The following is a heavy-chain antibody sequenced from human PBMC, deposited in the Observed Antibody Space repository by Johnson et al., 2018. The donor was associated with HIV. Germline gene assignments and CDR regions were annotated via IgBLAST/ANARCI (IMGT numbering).Heavy chain of an antibody. CDR3: AKVDCGGDTCAGYDPFDL. D-gene: IGHD2-21*01. J-gene: IGHJ3*01. Sequence: VQLVESGGGLVQPGGSLRLSCAASGFAFRTYWMVWVRQVPGKRPVWVPRTYNDGSRTTYADSVRGRFPISRDNAKYTVDLQMNSLRVEDTVVYYCAKVDCGGDTCAGYDPFDLWGQGTLVTVSS. CDR2: TYNDGSRT. CDR1: GFAFRTYW. V-gene: IGHV3-74*03.